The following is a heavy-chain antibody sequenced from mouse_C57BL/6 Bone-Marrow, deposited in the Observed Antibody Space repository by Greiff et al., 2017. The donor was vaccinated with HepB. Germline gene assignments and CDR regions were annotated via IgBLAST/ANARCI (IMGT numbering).Heavy chain of an antibody. J-gene: IGHJ2*01. CDR3: ARHYSNYIDY. Sequence: VQLQQPGAELVKPGASVKLSCKASGYTFTSYWMQWVKQRPGQGLEWIGEIDPSDSYTNYNQKFKGKATLTVDTSSSTAYMQLSSLTSEDSAVYYCARHYSNYIDYWGQGTTRTVSS. CDR2: IDPSDSYT. V-gene: IGHV1-50*01. D-gene: IGHD2-5*01. CDR1: GYTFTSYW.